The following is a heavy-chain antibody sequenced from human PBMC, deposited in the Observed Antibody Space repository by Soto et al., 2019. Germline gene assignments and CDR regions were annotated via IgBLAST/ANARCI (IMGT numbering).Heavy chain of an antibody. V-gene: IGHV3-23*01. D-gene: IGHD3-16*01. CDR1: GFTFSSYA. CDR3: ANLPPDYDYVWGSYDDAFDI. CDR2: ISGSGGST. J-gene: IGHJ3*02. Sequence: GGSLRLSCAASGFTFSSYAMSWVRQAPGKGLEWVSAISGSGGSTYYADSVKGRFTISRDNSKNTLYLQMNSLRAEDTAVYYCANLPPDYDYVWGSYDDAFDIWGQGTMVTVSS.